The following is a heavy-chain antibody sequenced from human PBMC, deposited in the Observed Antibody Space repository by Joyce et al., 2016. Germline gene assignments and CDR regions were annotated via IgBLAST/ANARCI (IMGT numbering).Heavy chain of an antibody. CDR2: IWQYGSNT. J-gene: IGHJ4*02. Sequence: QVQMVESGGGVVQPGRSLRLSCAASGFTFDNFGMHWVRQAPGNVLEWVEVIWQYGSNTYYGAFVRGRFALARDNSKSTLWLQMNGLRVEDTAVYFCARAPVVTFDLDYWGEGTLVSVSS. D-gene: IGHD3-22*01. V-gene: IGHV3-33*01. CDR1: GFTFDNFG. CDR3: ARAPVVTFDLDY.